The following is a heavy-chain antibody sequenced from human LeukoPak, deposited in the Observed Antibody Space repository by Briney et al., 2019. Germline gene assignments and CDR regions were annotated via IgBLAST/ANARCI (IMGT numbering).Heavy chain of an antibody. V-gene: IGHV4-59*06. CDR3: ARVYGPRYCRSMSCYADY. J-gene: IGHJ4*02. Sequence: PSETLSLTCTVSGGSISSYYWSWIRQHPGKGLEWIGYIYNSGSIYYNPSLKSRVTISVDTSKNLFSLKLSSVTAADTAVYYCARVYGPRYCRSMSCYADYWGQGTLVTVSS. D-gene: IGHD2-2*01. CDR2: IYNSGSI. CDR1: GGSISSYY.